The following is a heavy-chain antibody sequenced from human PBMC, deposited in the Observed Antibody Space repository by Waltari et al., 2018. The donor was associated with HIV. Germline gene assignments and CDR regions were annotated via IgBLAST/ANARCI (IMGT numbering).Heavy chain of an antibody. V-gene: IGHV1-69*01. CDR2: IIPIFGTA. CDR3: ARGFSTTKIRGITLPGAFDL. Sequence: QVQLVQSGAEVKRPGSSVKVSCKSTGDTFNKYGIVWVRQAPGQGLEWMGGIIPIFGTAKSAQKFQDRVTFTADDSSTTVYMDLRSLRSEDTAVYFCARGFSTTKIRGITLPGAFDLWGQGTRVTVSS. D-gene: IGHD2-2*01. CDR1: GDTFNKYG. J-gene: IGHJ3*01.